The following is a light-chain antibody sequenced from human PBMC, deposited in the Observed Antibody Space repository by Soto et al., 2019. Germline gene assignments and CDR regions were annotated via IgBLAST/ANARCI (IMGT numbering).Light chain of an antibody. CDR1: SSDVGGYNY. J-gene: IGLJ1*01. CDR2: EVN. Sequence: QSALTQPPSASGSPGQSVAISCTGTSSDVGGYNYVSWYQQHPGKAPKLMIYEVNKRPSGVPDRFSGSKSGNTASLTVSGLQAEDEADYSSSSYAGRSNVFGTGTKLTVL. V-gene: IGLV2-8*01. CDR3: SSYAGRSNV.